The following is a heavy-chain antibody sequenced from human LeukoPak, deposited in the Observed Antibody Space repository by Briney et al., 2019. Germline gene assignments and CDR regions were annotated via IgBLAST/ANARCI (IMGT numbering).Heavy chain of an antibody. CDR3: ARKASHYSYGLRAIDY. D-gene: IGHD5-18*01. V-gene: IGHV4-34*01. CDR2: INHSGTT. J-gene: IGHJ4*02. Sequence: PSETLSLTCAGYGGSFSDHYWSWIRQPSGKGLEWIGEINHSGTTNYKESLKRRVTISVDTYKNHFSLKLNSMTAADTAVYYCARKASHYSYGLRAIDYWGQGNLVTVSS. CDR1: GGSFSDHY.